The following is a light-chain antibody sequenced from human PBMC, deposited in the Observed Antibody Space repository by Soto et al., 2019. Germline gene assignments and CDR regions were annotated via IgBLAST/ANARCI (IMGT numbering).Light chain of an antibody. Sequence: QSVLTQPPSGSAAPGQKGTISRPGNTSNIGNNYVSWYQQLPGTAPKLLIYENNKRPSGIPDRFSGSKSGTSATLGITGLQTGDEADYYCGTWDSSLSGCVFGTGTKVTV. CDR1: TSNIGNNY. J-gene: IGLJ1*01. CDR3: GTWDSSLSGCV. CDR2: ENN. V-gene: IGLV1-51*02.